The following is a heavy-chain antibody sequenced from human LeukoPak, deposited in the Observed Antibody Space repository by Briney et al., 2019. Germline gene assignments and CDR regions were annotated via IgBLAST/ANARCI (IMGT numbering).Heavy chain of an antibody. CDR3: ARDRLGFGELLYNWFDP. D-gene: IGHD3-10*01. Sequence: ASVRVSCKASGYTFTSYDISWVRQAPGQGLEWMGWISAYNGNTNYAQKLQGRVTMTTDTSTSTAYMELRSLRSDDTAVYYCARDRLGFGELLYNWFDPWGQGTLVTVSS. V-gene: IGHV1-18*01. CDR2: ISAYNGNT. CDR1: GYTFTSYD. J-gene: IGHJ5*02.